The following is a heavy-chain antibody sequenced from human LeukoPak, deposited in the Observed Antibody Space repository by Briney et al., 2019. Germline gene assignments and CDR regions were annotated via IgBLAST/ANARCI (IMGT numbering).Heavy chain of an antibody. D-gene: IGHD3-10*01. J-gene: IGHJ4*02. Sequence: AASVKVSCKASGGTFSNYAVSWVRQAPGQGLGWMGEIIPIFGTANYAQKLQGRVTITADESTSTAYLDLSSLISDDTAVYYCARDAHYGSGSSFDYWGQGTLVTVSS. CDR3: ARDAHYGSGSSFDY. V-gene: IGHV1-69*01. CDR1: GGTFSNYA. CDR2: IIPIFGTA.